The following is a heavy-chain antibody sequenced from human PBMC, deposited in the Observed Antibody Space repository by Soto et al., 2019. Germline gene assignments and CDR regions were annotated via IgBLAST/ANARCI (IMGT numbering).Heavy chain of an antibody. J-gene: IGHJ4*02. V-gene: IGHV3-9*01. CDR3: AKVIGYGATTPGLCFDY. CDR2: ISWNSGSI. D-gene: IGHD1-26*01. CDR1: GFTFDDYA. Sequence: EVQLVESGGGLVQPGRSLRLSCAASGFTFDDYAMHWVRQAPGKGLEWVSGISWNSGSIGYADSVKGRFTISRDNAKNSLYLQMNSLRAEDTALYYCAKVIGYGATTPGLCFDYWGQGTLVTVSS.